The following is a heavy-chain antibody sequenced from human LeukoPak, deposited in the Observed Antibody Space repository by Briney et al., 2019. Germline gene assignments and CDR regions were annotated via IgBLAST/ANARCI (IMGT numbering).Heavy chain of an antibody. CDR2: VYYNGNT. Sequence: SETLSLTCTVSGGSIGTFYWSWIRQPPGKRLEWIGDVYYNGNTNYNPSLKSRVTISVYTSKNQFSLKMTSVTAADTAVYYCARQVAATAPVGYWGQGTLVTDSS. CDR3: ARQVAATAPVGY. J-gene: IGHJ4*02. V-gene: IGHV4-59*08. CDR1: GGSIGTFY. D-gene: IGHD6-13*01.